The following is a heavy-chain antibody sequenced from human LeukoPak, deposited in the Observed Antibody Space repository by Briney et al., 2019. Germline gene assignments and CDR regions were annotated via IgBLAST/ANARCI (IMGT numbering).Heavy chain of an antibody. CDR3: ARDPRARRATSRIAAADYGMDV. CDR1: GYTFTSYG. V-gene: IGHV1-18*01. CDR2: ISAYNGNT. Sequence: ASVKVSCKASGYTFTSYGISWVRQAPGQGLEWMGWISAYNGNTNYAQKLHGRVTMTTDTSTSTAYMELRSLRSDDTAVYYCARDPRARRATSRIAAADYGMDVWGQGTTVTVSS. J-gene: IGHJ6*02. D-gene: IGHD6-13*01.